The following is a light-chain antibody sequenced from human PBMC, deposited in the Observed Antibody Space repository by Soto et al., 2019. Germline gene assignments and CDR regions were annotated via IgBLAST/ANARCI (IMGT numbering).Light chain of an antibody. CDR2: GNN. J-gene: IGLJ1*01. CDR1: SSNIGAGYD. CDR3: QSYDSSLSEYV. Sequence: QSVLTQPPSVSGAPGQRVTISCTGSSSNIGAGYDVHWYQQLPGTAPKLLIYGNNNRPSGVPDRFSGSKSGTSASLAITGLQAEDEADYSCQSYDSSLSEYVFGSGTKVTVL. V-gene: IGLV1-40*01.